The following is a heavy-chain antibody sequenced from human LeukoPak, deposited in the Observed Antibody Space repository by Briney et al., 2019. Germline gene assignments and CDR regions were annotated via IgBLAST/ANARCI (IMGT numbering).Heavy chain of an antibody. J-gene: IGHJ4*02. D-gene: IGHD5-18*01. CDR3: ARDTGGGYSCYDC. CDR2: IKQDGSEK. CDR1: GFTFSSYW. V-gene: IGHV3-7*01. Sequence: GGSLGLSCAASGFTFSSYWMTWIRRAPGKGLEWVANIKQDGSEKYYVDSVKGRFTISRDNAKNSLYLQMNSLRAEDTAVYYCARDTGGGYSCYDCWGQGTLVTVSS.